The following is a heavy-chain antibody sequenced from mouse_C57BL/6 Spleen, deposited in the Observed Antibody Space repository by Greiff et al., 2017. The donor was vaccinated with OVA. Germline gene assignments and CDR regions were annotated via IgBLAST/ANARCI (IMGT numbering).Heavy chain of an antibody. J-gene: IGHJ2*01. V-gene: IGHV5-9*01. CDR3: ARGGYYFDY. CDR1: GFTFSSYT. D-gene: IGHD3-1*01. Sequence: EVMLVESGGGLVKPGGSLKLSCAASGFTFSSYTMSWVRQTPEKRLEWVATISGGGGNTYYPDSVKGRFTISRDNAKTTLYLQMSSLRSEDTALYYCARGGYYFDYWGQGTTLTVSS. CDR2: ISGGGGNT.